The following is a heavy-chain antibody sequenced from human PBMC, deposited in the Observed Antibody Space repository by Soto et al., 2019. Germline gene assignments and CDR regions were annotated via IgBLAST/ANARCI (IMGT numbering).Heavy chain of an antibody. Sequence: VQLVESGGGLVQPGGSLRLSCAGSEFPFSDYTMTWVRQAPGKGLEWVSSISRRSVYIYYADSVKGRFTISRDNAKNSLSLLMNSLKAEDTAVYYCARDRRTKGSCSSSSCYASDSWGQGTLVTVSS. CDR3: ARDRRTKGSCSSSSCYASDS. J-gene: IGHJ4*02. CDR1: EFPFSDYT. CDR2: ISRRSVYI. D-gene: IGHD2-2*01. V-gene: IGHV3-21*02.